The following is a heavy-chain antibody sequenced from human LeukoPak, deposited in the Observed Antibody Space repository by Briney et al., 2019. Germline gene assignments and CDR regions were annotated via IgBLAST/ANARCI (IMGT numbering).Heavy chain of an antibody. J-gene: IGHJ4*02. Sequence: GGSLRLSCAASGSTFSSYGMHWVRQAPGKGLEWVAVISYDGRNKNYADSVKGRFTISRDNSKNTLYLQINSVRAEDTAVYYCAKDLTRYCSGGSCYSADYWGQGTLVTVSS. CDR3: AKDLTRYCSGGSCYSADY. D-gene: IGHD2-15*01. CDR1: GSTFSSYG. V-gene: IGHV3-30*18. CDR2: ISYDGRNK.